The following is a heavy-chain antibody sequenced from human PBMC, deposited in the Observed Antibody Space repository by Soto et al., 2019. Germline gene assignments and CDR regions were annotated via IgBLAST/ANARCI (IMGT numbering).Heavy chain of an antibody. CDR1: GFSLSTDGMC. Sequence: GSGPTLVNPTQTLTLTCTISGFSLSTDGMCVSWIRQPPGKALEWLARIDWNDDKYYSTSLKTRLTISKDTSKNQAVLTMTKLDPADTATYYCARVWWFGEKEYFQNSGQGTLVTVSS. V-gene: IGHV2-70*11. D-gene: IGHD2-21*01. CDR2: IDWNDDK. CDR3: ARVWWFGEKEYFQN. J-gene: IGHJ1*01.